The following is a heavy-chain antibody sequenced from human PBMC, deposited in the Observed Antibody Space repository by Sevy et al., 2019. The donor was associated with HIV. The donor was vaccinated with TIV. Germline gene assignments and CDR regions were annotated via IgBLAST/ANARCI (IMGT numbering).Heavy chain of an antibody. CDR1: GFTFSDYY. D-gene: IGHD2-8*01. V-gene: IGHV3-11*06. Sequence: GGSLRLSCAASGFTFSDYYMSWIRQAPGKGLEWVSYISSSSYTNYADSVKGRFTISRDNAKNSLYLQMNSLRAEDTAVYYCARDGSGVYLYYYYYGMDVWGQGTTVTVSS. CDR3: ARDGSGVYLYYYYYGMDV. J-gene: IGHJ6*02. CDR2: ISSSSYT.